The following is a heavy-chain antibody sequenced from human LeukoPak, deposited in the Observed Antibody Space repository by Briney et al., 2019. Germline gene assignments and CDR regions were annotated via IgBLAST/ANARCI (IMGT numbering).Heavy chain of an antibody. CDR1: GGSLSSYY. Sequence: SETLSLTCTVSGGSLSSYYWSWIRQPPGKGLEWIGYIYYSGSTNYNPSLKSRVTISVDTSKNQFSLKLSSVTAADTAVYYCARDFDSSGCFDYWGQGTLVTVSS. V-gene: IGHV4-59*01. CDR2: IYYSGST. CDR3: ARDFDSSGCFDY. J-gene: IGHJ4*02. D-gene: IGHD3-22*01.